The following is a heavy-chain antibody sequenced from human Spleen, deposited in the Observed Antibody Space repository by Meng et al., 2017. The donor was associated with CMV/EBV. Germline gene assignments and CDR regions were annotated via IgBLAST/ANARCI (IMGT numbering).Heavy chain of an antibody. Sequence: SQTLSLTCAVYGGSFSGYYWSWIRQPPGKGLEWIGEINHSGSTNYNPSLKSRVTILVDTSKNQFSLKLSSVTAADTAVYYCAREAVVVVGTQTDYWGQGTLVTVSS. CDR3: AREAVVVVGTQTDY. V-gene: IGHV4-34*09. J-gene: IGHJ4*02. CDR1: GGSFSGYY. D-gene: IGHD2-2*01. CDR2: INHSGST.